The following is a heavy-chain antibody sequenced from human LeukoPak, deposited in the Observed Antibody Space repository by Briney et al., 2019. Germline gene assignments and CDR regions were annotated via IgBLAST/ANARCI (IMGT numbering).Heavy chain of an antibody. D-gene: IGHD3-22*01. Sequence: SETLSLTCTVSGGSISSYYWSWIRQPPGKGLEWIGYIYFSGSTNYNPSLKSRVIISVDTSKNQFSLKVSSVTAADTAVHYCARVRYDRSGYPFDYWGQGTLVTVSS. CDR3: ARVRYDRSGYPFDY. V-gene: IGHV4-59*01. J-gene: IGHJ4*02. CDR2: IYFSGST. CDR1: GGSISSYY.